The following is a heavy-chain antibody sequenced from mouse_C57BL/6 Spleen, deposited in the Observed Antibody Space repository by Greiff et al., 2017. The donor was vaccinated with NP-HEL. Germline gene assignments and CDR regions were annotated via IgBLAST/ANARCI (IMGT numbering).Heavy chain of an antibody. J-gene: IGHJ4*01. CDR1: GFSFNTYA. D-gene: IGHD2-3*01. CDR2: IRSKSNNYAT. CDR3: VRHGRPGPGYEDY. Sequence: EVMLVESGGGLVQPKGSLKLSCAASGFSFNTYAMNWVRQAPGKGLEWVARIRSKSNNYATYYADSVKDRFTISRDDSESMLYLQMNNLKTEDTAMYYCVRHGRPGPGYEDYWGQGTSVTVSS. V-gene: IGHV10-1*01.